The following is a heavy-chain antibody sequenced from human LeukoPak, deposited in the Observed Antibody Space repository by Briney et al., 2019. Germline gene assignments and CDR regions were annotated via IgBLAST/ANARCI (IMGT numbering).Heavy chain of an antibody. D-gene: IGHD2-15*01. CDR3: AKDRLVVVVAEH. Sequence: PGGSLRLSCAASGFTFSDHYIDWVRQAPGKGPEWVGRSRDKGNSYTTAYAASVRGRFTISRDDSKNSLYLQMNSLKIEDTAVYYCAKDRLVVVVAEHWGQGTLVTVSS. CDR1: GFTFSDHY. V-gene: IGHV3-72*01. CDR2: SRDKGNSYTT. J-gene: IGHJ4*02.